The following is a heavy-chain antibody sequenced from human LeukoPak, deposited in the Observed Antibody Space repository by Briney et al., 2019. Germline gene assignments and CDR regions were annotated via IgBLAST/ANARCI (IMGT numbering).Heavy chain of an antibody. Sequence: GGSLRLSCAASGFTFSSYWMSWVRQAPGKGLEWVANIKQDGSEKYYVDSVKGRFTISRDNAKTSLYLQMNSLRAEDTAVYYCARGVWFGELLLDYWGQGTLVTVSS. J-gene: IGHJ4*02. CDR3: ARGVWFGELLLDY. CDR1: GFTFSSYW. V-gene: IGHV3-7*01. D-gene: IGHD3-10*01. CDR2: IKQDGSEK.